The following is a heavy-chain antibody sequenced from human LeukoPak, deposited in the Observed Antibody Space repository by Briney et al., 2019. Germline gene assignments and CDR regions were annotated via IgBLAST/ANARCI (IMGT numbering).Heavy chain of an antibody. V-gene: IGHV3-48*01. CDR1: GFTFSNYY. CDR3: ARDQGGGVLDI. Sequence: GGSLRLSCAASGFTFSNYYMNWVRQAPGKGLEWVSYISGSSSTIYYADSVKGRFTISRGNANNSLYLQMHSLRAEDTAVYYCARDQGGGVLDIWGQGTMVTVSS. J-gene: IGHJ3*02. CDR2: ISGSSSTI. D-gene: IGHD3-16*01.